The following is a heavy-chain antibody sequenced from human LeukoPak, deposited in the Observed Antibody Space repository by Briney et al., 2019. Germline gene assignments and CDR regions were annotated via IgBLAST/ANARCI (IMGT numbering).Heavy chain of an antibody. CDR1: GGSISSGGSR. J-gene: IGHJ4*02. D-gene: IGHD4-17*01. CDR2: IYYSGST. V-gene: IGHV4-31*03. CDR3: ARGRLEETTVTTTDDY. Sequence: SETLSLTCNVSGGSISSGGSRWSWIRQHPGKGLEWIGYIYYSGSTYYNPSLESRLTMSVDTSKNQFSLKLSSVTAADTAVYYCARGRLEETTVTTTDDYWGQGTLVTVSS.